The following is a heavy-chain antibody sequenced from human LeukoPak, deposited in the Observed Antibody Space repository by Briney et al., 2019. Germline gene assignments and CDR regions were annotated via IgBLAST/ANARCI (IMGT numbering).Heavy chain of an antibody. CDR3: ARDLGGCGDRFCSYYFDH. J-gene: IGHJ4*02. CDR1: GFTFSSYG. D-gene: IGHD2-21*02. V-gene: IGHV3-33*02. Sequence: PGGSLRLSCGASGFTFSSYGMNWLRPAPGKGLEWVAVIRYDGSHKYYADSAKGRFTISRDNSTNTVSLQMDSLRVEDTALYYCARDLGGCGDRFCSYYFDHWGQGIQVTVSS. CDR2: IRYDGSHK.